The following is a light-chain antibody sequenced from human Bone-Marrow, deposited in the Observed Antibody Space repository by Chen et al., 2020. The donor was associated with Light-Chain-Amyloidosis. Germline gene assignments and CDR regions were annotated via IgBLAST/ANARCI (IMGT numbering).Light chain of an antibody. CDR3: QSADSSGTLWV. CDR2: KDS. J-gene: IGLJ3*02. CDR1: ALPKQY. V-gene: IGLV3-25*03. Sequence: SYELTQPPSVSVSPGQTARITCSGDALPKQYAYWYQQKPGQAPVLVIYKDSERPSGIPERFYGSSAGTTVTLTISGVQAEDEADYYCQSADSSGTLWVFGGGTKLTVL.